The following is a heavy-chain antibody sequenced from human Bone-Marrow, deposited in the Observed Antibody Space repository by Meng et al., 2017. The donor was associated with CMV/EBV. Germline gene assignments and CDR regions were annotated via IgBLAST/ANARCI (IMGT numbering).Heavy chain of an antibody. CDR2: IYPGDSDT. J-gene: IGHJ4*02. V-gene: IGHV5-51*01. D-gene: IGHD4-11*01. CDR1: GYSFTSYW. CDR3: ATVTTTGDDFDY. Sequence: GGSLRLSCKGSGYSFTSYWIGWVRQMPGKGLEWMGIIYPGDSDTRYSPSFQGQVTISANKSISTAYLQWSSLKASDTAMYYCATVTTTGDDFDYWGQGTLVTVSS.